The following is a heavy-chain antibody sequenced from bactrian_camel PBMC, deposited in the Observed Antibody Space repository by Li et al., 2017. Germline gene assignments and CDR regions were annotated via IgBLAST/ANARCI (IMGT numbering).Heavy chain of an antibody. V-gene: IGHV3S53*01. D-gene: IGHD1*01. Sequence: HVQLVESGGGSVQAGGSLRLSCAASGNTNSIRNMGWFRQAPGQEREGVAGLYTLGGSEYSDSVKGRFTITLDSAGNTVYLQMNNLKPEDTAMYYCAAKAGFTYSPLSAKEYNYWGQGTQVTVS. J-gene: IGHJ4*01. CDR1: GNTNSIRN. CDR3: AAKAGFTYSPLSAKEYNY. CDR2: LYTLGGS.